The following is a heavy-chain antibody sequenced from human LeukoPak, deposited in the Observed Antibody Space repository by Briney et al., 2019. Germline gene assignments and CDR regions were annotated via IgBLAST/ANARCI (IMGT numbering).Heavy chain of an antibody. CDR1: GGSISSGSYY. J-gene: IGHJ6*02. V-gene: IGHV4-61*02. D-gene: IGHD3-3*01. Sequence: PSETLSLTCTVSGGSISSGSYYWSWIRQPAGEGLEWIGRIYTSGSTNYNPSLKSRVTISVDTSKNQFSLKLSSVTAADTAVYYCARAKSEWLLYGMDVWGQGTTVTVSS. CDR2: IYTSGST. CDR3: ARAKSEWLLYGMDV.